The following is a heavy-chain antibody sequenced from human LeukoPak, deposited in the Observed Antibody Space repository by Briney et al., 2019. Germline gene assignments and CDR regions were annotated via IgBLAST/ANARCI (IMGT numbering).Heavy chain of an antibody. D-gene: IGHD6-13*01. CDR2: ISSSSSTI. Sequence: GGSLRLSCAASGFTFSSYSMNWVRQAPGKGLEWVSYISSSSSTIYYADSVKGRFTISRDNSKNTLYLQMNSLRAEDTAVYYCAKEMYSSSWYGEFGYYFDYWGQGTLVTVSS. CDR3: AKEMYSSSWYGEFGYYFDY. CDR1: GFTFSSYS. J-gene: IGHJ4*02. V-gene: IGHV3-48*01.